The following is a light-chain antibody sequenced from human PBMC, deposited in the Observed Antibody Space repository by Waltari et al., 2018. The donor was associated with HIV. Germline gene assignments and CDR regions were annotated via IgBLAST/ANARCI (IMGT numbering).Light chain of an antibody. J-gene: IGKJ1*01. CDR3: QQYNTYST. Sequence: DIQMTQSPSTLSASVGDRVTITCRASQSISDWLAWYQQKPGEAPKLLIYRASSLESGVPSRFSGSGSGTEFTLTISSLQPDDFATYYCQQYNTYSTFGQGTKVEIK. CDR1: QSISDW. CDR2: RAS. V-gene: IGKV1-5*03.